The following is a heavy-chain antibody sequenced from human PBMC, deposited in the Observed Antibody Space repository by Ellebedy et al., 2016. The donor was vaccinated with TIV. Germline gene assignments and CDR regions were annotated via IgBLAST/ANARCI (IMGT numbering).Heavy chain of an antibody. V-gene: IGHV6-1*01. CDR1: GDSISGISTA. J-gene: IGHJ6*02. CDR3: ARSWATDDYDSSGYYPGYGMDV. CDR2: TYYRSKWYN. Sequence: SQTLSLTCAISGDSISGISTAWSWIRQSPSRGLEWLGRTYYRSKWYNAYAISVKSRININADTSKNQLSLQLNSVTPEDTALYYCARSWATDDYDSSGYYPGYGMDVWGQGTTVTVSS. D-gene: IGHD3-22*01.